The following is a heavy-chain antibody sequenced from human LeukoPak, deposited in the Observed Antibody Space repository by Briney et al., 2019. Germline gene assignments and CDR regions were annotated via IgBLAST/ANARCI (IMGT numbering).Heavy chain of an antibody. J-gene: IGHJ3*02. Sequence: SETLSLNCAVYGGSFSGYYWSWIRQPPGKGLEWIGEINHSGSTNYNPSLKSRVTISVDTSKNQFSLKLSSVTAADTAEYYCARGQSMIVFADDDAFDIWGQGTMVTVSS. CDR1: GGSFSGYY. V-gene: IGHV4-34*01. CDR2: INHSGST. D-gene: IGHD3-22*01. CDR3: ARGQSMIVFADDDAFDI.